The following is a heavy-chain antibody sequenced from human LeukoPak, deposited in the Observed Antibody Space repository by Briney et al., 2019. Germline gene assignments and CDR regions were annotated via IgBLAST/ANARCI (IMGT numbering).Heavy chain of an antibody. CDR2: IYYSGST. J-gene: IGHJ4*02. CDR3: ARLRSPGDFDY. Sequence: SETLSLTCSVSGGSVSGTNYYWAWIRQPPETGLEWIGTIYYSGSTYYNVSLKSRVTISVDTSKNQFSLNLNSVTAADTAVYYCARLRSPGDFDYWGQGTLVTVSS. V-gene: IGHV4-39*07. CDR1: GGSVSGTNYY. D-gene: IGHD1-26*01.